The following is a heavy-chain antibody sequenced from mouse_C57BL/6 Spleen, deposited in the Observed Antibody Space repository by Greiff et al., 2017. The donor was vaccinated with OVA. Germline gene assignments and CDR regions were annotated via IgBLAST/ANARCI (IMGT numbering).Heavy chain of an antibody. V-gene: IGHV6-3*01. Sequence: EVKLVESGGGLVQPGGSMKLSCVASGFTFSNYWMNWVRQSPEKGLEWVAQIRLKSDNYATHYAESVKGRFTISRDDSKSSVYLQMNNLRAEDTGIYYCTGAYYAPFAYWGQGTLVTVSA. CDR2: IRLKSDNYAT. CDR1: GFTFSNYW. D-gene: IGHD2-10*01. J-gene: IGHJ3*01. CDR3: TGAYYAPFAY.